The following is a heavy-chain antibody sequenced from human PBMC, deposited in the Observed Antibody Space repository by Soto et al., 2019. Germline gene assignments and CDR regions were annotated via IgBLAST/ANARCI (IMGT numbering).Heavy chain of an antibody. J-gene: IGHJ4*02. CDR3: ARPPYSASYYYFDQ. CDR2: IYPGDSDT. D-gene: IGHD1-26*01. V-gene: IGHV5-51*01. CDR1: GYSFTSYW. Sequence: VESQKISCNASGYSFTSYWIGWVRQMPGKGLEWMGIIYPGDSDTIYSPSFQGQVTISADKSISTAYLQWNSLKASDTAMYYCARPPYSASYYYFDQWGQGTPVTVSS.